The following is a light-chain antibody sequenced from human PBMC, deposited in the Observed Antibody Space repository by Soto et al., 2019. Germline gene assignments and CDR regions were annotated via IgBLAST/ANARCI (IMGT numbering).Light chain of an antibody. CDR1: QTVSSRN. CDR2: GAS. Sequence: IVLTQSPGTLSLSPGERATLSCRASQTVSSRNLAWYQQKPGQAPRLLIYGASSRATGIPDRFSGSVSGTDFTLTISRLEPEDFGVYYCQQYGSSMYTFGQGTRLEI. V-gene: IGKV3-20*01. J-gene: IGKJ2*01. CDR3: QQYGSSMYT.